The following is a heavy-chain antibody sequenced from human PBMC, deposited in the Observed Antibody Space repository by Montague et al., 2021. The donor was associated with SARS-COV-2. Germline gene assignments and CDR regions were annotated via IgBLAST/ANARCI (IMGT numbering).Heavy chain of an antibody. CDR2: ISNDANNA. CDR1: GFTFSTYD. Sequence: SLRLSCAASGFTFSTYDMNWVRQAPGKGLEWVAAISNDANNAYYADSVKGRFTISRDTSRNTLYLQMNSLRAEDTAVYYCARERGRGVSCCCATCTNYYYYYGLDVWGQGTTVTVSS. D-gene: IGHD2-15*01. J-gene: IGHJ6*02. V-gene: IGHV3-30-3*01. CDR3: ARERGRGVSCCCATCTNYYYYYGLDV.